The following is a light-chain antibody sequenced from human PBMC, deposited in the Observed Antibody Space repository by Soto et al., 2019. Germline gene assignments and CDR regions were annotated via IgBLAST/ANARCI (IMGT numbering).Light chain of an antibody. CDR2: GAS. Sequence: DIVLTRSPGTLSLSPEERAILSCSASQTVNNNYLAWCQQKHGQAPRLLIYGASRRATGIPDRLSGSASGTDLTITISRMETEDFEVYFCQQYSDLPMTFGQGTRLEIK. CDR1: QTVNNNY. CDR3: QQYSDLPMT. J-gene: IGKJ5*01. V-gene: IGKV3-20*01.